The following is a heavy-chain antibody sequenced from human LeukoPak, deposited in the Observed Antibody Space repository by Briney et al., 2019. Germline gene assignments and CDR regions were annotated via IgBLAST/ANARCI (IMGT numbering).Heavy chain of an antibody. D-gene: IGHD1-26*01. Sequence: PGGSLRLSCAASGFTFSSYSMNWVRQAPGKGLEWVSSISSSSSYIYYAGSVKGRFTISRDNAKNSLHLQMNSLRAEDTAVYYCARDVVGATTWFDPWGQGTLVTVSS. J-gene: IGHJ5*02. CDR3: ARDVVGATTWFDP. CDR1: GFTFSSYS. V-gene: IGHV3-21*01. CDR2: ISSSSSYI.